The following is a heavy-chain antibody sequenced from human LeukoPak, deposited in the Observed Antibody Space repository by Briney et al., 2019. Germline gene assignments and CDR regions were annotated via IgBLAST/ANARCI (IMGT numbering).Heavy chain of an antibody. CDR1: GGSFSSSSYY. V-gene: IGHV4-39*01. D-gene: IGHD3-22*01. J-gene: IGHJ4*02. Sequence: ASETLSLTCTVSGGSFSSSSYYWAWIRQPPGKGLEWIGSIYYSGSTYHNPPLKSRVTISVDTSKNQFSLRPSSVTAADTAVYYCARHGRRRIGLTMIVVYYFDYWGQGTLVTVSS. CDR3: ARHGRRRIGLTMIVVYYFDY. CDR2: IYYSGST.